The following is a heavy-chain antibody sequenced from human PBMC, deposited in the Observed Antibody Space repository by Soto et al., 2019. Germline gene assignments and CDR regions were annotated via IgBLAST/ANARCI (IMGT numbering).Heavy chain of an antibody. J-gene: IGHJ4*01. D-gene: IGHD5-18*01. CDR1: GGSISSGGYY. CDR3: ARDGDTAMGSFDY. Sequence: PSETLSLTCTVSGGSISSGGYYWSWIRQHPGKGLEWIGYIYYSGSTYYNPSLKSRVTISVDTSKNQFSLKLSSVAASDTAVFYCARDGDTAMGSFDYWGHGTLVTFS. V-gene: IGHV4-31*03. CDR2: IYYSGST.